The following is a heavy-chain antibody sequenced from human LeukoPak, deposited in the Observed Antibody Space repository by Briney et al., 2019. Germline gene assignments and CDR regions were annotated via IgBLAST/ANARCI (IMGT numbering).Heavy chain of an antibody. CDR3: ARDWGQRGVGATLAN. D-gene: IGHD1-26*01. CDR2: INPNSGGT. J-gene: IGHJ4*02. CDR1: GYTFTGYY. V-gene: IGHV1-2*02. Sequence: RASVKVSCKASGYTFTGYYLHWVRQAPGQGLEWMGWINPNSGGTNYAQKFQGRVTMARDTSISTAYMELSRLRSDDTAVYYCARDWGQRGVGATLANWGQGTLVIVSS.